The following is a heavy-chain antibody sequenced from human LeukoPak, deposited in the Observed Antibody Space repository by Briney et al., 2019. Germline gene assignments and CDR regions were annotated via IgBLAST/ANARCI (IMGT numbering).Heavy chain of an antibody. CDR1: GYTFTSYY. V-gene: IGHV1-18*04. CDR3: ARVRDYYASSDYSDY. D-gene: IGHD3-22*01. CDR2: TSGYNAKT. J-gene: IGHJ4*02. Sequence: GASVKASCKTSGYTFTSYYVSWVRQAPGQGLEWMGWTSGYNAKTKYVQKFQGRITMTIDTSTTTAYMELRSLTSDDTAVYYCARVRDYYASSDYSDYWGQGTLVTVSS.